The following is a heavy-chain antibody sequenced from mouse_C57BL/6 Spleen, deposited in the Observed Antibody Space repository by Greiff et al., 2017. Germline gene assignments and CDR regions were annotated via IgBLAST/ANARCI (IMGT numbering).Heavy chain of an antibody. CDR3: ARGGSSHWYFDV. D-gene: IGHD1-1*01. CDR2: INPSSGYT. J-gene: IGHJ1*03. Sequence: QVQLKQSGAELARPGASVKMSCKASGYTFTSYTMHWVKQRPGQGLEWIGYINPSSGYTKYNQKFKDKATLTADKSSSTAYMQLSSLTSEDSAVYYCARGGSSHWYFDVWGTGTTVTVSS. V-gene: IGHV1-4*01. CDR1: GYTFTSYT.